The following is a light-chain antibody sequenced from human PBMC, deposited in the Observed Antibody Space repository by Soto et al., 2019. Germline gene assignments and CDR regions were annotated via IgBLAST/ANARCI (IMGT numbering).Light chain of an antibody. V-gene: IGKV3-20*01. J-gene: IGKJ4*01. CDR1: QNVRSNY. CDR2: GTS. CDR3: QQYDSSVLT. Sequence: EIVLTQSPGTLSLSPGERATLSCRASQNVRSNYLAWYQRKPGQAPRLLIYGTSSRATGIPDRFSGSGSGTDFTLTISRLEPEDFAVYYCQQYDSSVLTFDGGTNVEI.